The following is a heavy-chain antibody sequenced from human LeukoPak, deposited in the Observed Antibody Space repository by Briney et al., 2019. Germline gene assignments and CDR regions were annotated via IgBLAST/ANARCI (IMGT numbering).Heavy chain of an antibody. CDR2: IYYSGST. Sequence: SQTLSLTCTVSGGSISSGGYYWSWIRQHPGKGLEWIGYIYYSGSTYYNPSLKSRVTISGDTSKNQFSLKLSSVTAADTAVYYCAREGPYCSGGSCYIDYWGQGTLVTVSS. V-gene: IGHV4-31*03. D-gene: IGHD2-15*01. CDR1: GGSISSGGYY. J-gene: IGHJ4*02. CDR3: AREGPYCSGGSCYIDY.